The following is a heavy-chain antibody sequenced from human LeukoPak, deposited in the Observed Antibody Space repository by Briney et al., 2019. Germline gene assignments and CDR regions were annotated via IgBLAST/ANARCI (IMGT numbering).Heavy chain of an antibody. CDR1: AGSISSDF. V-gene: IGHV4-59*01. CDR3: ARGGGSSGWHDY. CDR2: IYYSGST. Sequence: SQTLSLTCTVSAGSISSDFWSWIRQPPGKGLEWIGYIYYSGSTNYNSSLKSRVAISVDTSKNQFSLKLSSVTAADTAVYYCARGGGSSGWHDYWGRGTLVTVSS. J-gene: IGHJ4*02. D-gene: IGHD6-19*01.